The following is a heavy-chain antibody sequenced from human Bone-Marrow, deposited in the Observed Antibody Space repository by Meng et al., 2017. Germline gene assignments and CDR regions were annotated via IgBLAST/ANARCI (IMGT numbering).Heavy chain of an antibody. D-gene: IGHD6-6*01. CDR3: ALLATRERYFNY. J-gene: IGHJ4*02. Sequence: QITLKESGPTLVRPTQTPTLTCTFSGFSLSISGVGVGWIRQPPGKALEWLTLIYWDDDKRYSPSLKRSLTITKGTSKNQVVLTMTNMDPVDTATYYCALLATRERYFNYWGQGTLVTVSS. CDR2: IYWDDDK. V-gene: IGHV2-5*02. CDR1: GFSLSISGVG.